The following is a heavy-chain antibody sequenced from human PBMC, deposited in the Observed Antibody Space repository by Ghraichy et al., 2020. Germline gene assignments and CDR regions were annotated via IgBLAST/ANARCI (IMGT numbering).Heavy chain of an antibody. CDR2: ISGSGKST. CDR1: GFAFSSYA. J-gene: IGHJ4*02. V-gene: IGHV3-23*01. Sequence: LSLTCAASGFAFSSYAMSWVRQAPGSSLEWVSSISGSGKSTYYADSVQGRFTISRDKSRNAVYLQMNSLRAEDSAMYYCAKDITVTPENFDYWGQGTLLTVSS. CDR3: AKDITVTPENFDY. D-gene: IGHD4-17*01.